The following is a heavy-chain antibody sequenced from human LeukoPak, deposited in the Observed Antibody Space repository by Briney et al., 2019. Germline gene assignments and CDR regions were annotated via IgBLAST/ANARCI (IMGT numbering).Heavy chain of an antibody. CDR2: INPSGGST. Sequence: ASVKVSCKASGYTFTSYYMHWVRQAPGQGLEWMGIINPSGGSTSYAQKFQGRVTMTRDMSTSAVYMELSSLRSEDTAVYYCARENCSGGSCYSGYYFDYWGQGTLVTVSS. CDR3: ARENCSGGSCYSGYYFDY. D-gene: IGHD2-15*01. J-gene: IGHJ4*02. CDR1: GYTFTSYY. V-gene: IGHV1-46*01.